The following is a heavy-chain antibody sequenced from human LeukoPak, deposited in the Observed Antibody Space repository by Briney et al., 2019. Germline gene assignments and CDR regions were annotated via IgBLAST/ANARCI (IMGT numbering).Heavy chain of an antibody. CDR1: GFTFSSYW. J-gene: IGHJ4*02. CDR2: INSDGGST. Sequence: PGGSLRLSCAASGFTFSSYWMHWVRQAPGKGLVWVSRINSDGGSTSYADSVKGRFTISRDNAKNTLYLQMNSLRAEDTAVYYCARNTYYYDSSGYYGSLCDYWGQGTLVTVSS. V-gene: IGHV3-74*01. CDR3: ARNTYYYDSSGYYGSLCDY. D-gene: IGHD3-22*01.